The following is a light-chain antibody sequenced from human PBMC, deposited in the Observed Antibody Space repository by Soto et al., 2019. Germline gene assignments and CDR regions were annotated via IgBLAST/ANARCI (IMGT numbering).Light chain of an antibody. Sequence: EIVLTPSPATLSSSPGDRVNLSCRASQYINNSLAWYQHRPGQAPRLLIYRASSRAAGIPARFSASGSGTDFTLTISSLQPEDFALYYCHQRHSWPLTFGQGTKVDIK. J-gene: IGKJ1*01. CDR2: RAS. CDR1: QYINNS. V-gene: IGKV3-11*01. CDR3: HQRHSWPLT.